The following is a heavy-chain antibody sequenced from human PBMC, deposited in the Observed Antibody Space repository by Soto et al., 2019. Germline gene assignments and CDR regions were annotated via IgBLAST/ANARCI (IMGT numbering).Heavy chain of an antibody. V-gene: IGHV1-69*13. CDR1: GGTFSSYA. J-gene: IGHJ4*02. CDR3: ARGTVAGTVVPFDY. D-gene: IGHD6-19*01. CDR2: IIPIFGTA. Sequence: ASVKVSCKASGGTFSSYAISWVRQAPGQGLEWMGGIIPIFGTANYAQKFQGRVTITADESTSTAYMELSSLRSEDTAVYYCARGTVAGTVVPFDYWGQGTLVTVSS.